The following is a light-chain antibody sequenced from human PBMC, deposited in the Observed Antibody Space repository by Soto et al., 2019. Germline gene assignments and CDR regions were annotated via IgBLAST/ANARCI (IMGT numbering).Light chain of an antibody. CDR1: SSDVGGYKY. CDR2: DVS. V-gene: IGLV2-11*01. Sequence: QSALTQPRSVSGSPGQSVTISCTGTSSDVGGYKYVSWYQQHPGKVPKLMMFDVSERPSGVPDRFSASKSGTSASLDITGLQAEDEAEYFCQSYDSSLTVVFGGGTKLTVL. J-gene: IGLJ2*01. CDR3: QSYDSSLTVV.